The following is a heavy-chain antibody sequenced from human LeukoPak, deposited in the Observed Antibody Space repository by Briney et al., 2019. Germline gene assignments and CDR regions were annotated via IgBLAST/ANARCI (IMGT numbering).Heavy chain of an antibody. CDR1: GGSIRSSSYY. D-gene: IGHD1-26*01. V-gene: IGHV4-39*01. J-gene: IGHJ4*02. CDR2: IYYSGST. Sequence: SETLSLTCTVSGGSIRSSSYYWGWIRQPPGKGLEWIGSIYYSGSTYYNPSLKSRVTISVDTSKNQFSLKLSSVTAADTAVYYCARLPGDRIRGMGDYFDYWGQGTLVTVSS. CDR3: ARLPGDRIRGMGDYFDY.